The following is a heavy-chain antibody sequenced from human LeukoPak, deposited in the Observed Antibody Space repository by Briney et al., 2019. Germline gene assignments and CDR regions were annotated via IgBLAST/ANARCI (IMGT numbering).Heavy chain of an antibody. CDR1: GGSISSSDHY. Sequence: SETLSLTCTVSGGSISSSDHYWAWIRQPPGKALEWIGRIYTSGSTNYNPSLKSRVTMSVDTSKNQFSLKLSSVTAADTAVYYCARDHPYYDFWSGQGLNWFDPWGQGTLVTVSS. D-gene: IGHD3-3*01. CDR2: IYTSGST. CDR3: ARDHPYYDFWSGQGLNWFDP. J-gene: IGHJ5*02. V-gene: IGHV4-39*07.